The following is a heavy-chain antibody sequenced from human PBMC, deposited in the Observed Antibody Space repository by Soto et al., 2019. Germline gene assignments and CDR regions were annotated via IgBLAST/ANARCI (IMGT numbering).Heavy chain of an antibody. V-gene: IGHV1-3*01. Sequence: SVKVSCKASGYTFTSYAMHWVRQAPGQRLEWMGWINAGNGNTKYSQKFQGRVTITRDTSASTAYMELSSLRSEDTAVYYCAKAYSGYDLSTRGPPDYWGQGTLVTVSS. D-gene: IGHD5-12*01. J-gene: IGHJ4*02. CDR2: INAGNGNT. CDR1: GYTFTSYA. CDR3: AKAYSGYDLSTRGPPDY.